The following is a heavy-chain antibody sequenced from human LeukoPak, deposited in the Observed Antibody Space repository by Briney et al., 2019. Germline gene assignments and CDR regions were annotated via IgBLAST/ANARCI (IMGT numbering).Heavy chain of an antibody. CDR3: ARDHRRDGYNYADY. D-gene: IGHD5-24*01. V-gene: IGHV1-69*13. Sequence: SVKVSCKASGYTFTSYDINWVRQAPGQGLEWMGGIIPIFGTANYAQKFQGRVTITADESTSTAYMELSSLRSEDTAVYYCARDHRRDGYNYADYWGQGTLVTVSS. CDR2: IIPIFGTA. CDR1: GYTFTSYD. J-gene: IGHJ4*02.